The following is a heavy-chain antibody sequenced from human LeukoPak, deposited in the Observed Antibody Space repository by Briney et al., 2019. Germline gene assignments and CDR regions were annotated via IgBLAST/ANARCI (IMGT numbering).Heavy chain of an antibody. CDR2: IWYDGSKK. CDR3: ARDDCSTTSCLAY. CDR1: GFTFSNYG. D-gene: IGHD2-2*01. Sequence: GGSLRLSCAASGFTFSNYGMHWVRQAPGEGLEWVAVIWYDGSKKYYADSVKGRFTISRDDTKNTLYLQMNSLRVEDTAGYYCARDDCSTTSCLAYWGQGTLVSVSS. V-gene: IGHV3-33*01. J-gene: IGHJ4*02.